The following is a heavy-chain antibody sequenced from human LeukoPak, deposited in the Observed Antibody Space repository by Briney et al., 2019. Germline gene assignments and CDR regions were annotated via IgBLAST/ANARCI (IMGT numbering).Heavy chain of an antibody. J-gene: IGHJ4*02. CDR3: ARSDYNDYRGLGF. V-gene: IGHV1-2*06. Sequence: GASVKVSCKASGYTFTGYYMHWVRQAPGQGLEWMGRINPNSGGTNYAQKFQGRVTMTRDTSISTAYMELSSLTSDDTAVYFCARSDYNDYRGLGFWGQGTLVTVSS. CDR1: GYTFTGYY. CDR2: INPNSGGT. D-gene: IGHD4-11*01.